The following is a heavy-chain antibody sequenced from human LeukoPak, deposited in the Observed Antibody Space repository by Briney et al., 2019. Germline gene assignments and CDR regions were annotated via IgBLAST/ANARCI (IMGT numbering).Heavy chain of an antibody. J-gene: IGHJ3*02. Sequence: GGSLRLPCAASGFTFSNAWMSWVRQAPGKGLEWVGRIKSKTDGGTTDYAAPVEGRFTISRDDSKNTLYLQMNSLKTEDTAVYYCTTSRRTYYYDSSGYYLNGFDIWGQGTMVTVSS. D-gene: IGHD3-22*01. V-gene: IGHV3-15*01. CDR2: IKSKTDGGTT. CDR1: GFTFSNAW. CDR3: TTSRRTYYYDSSGYYLNGFDI.